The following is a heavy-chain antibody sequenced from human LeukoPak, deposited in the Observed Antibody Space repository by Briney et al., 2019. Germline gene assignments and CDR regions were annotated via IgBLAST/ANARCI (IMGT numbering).Heavy chain of an antibody. J-gene: IGHJ4*02. D-gene: IGHD3-16*01. V-gene: IGHV3-23*01. CDR2: LSGSGGST. Sequence: GGSLRLSCAASGFTFRSYGMSWVRQAPGKGLEWVSSLSGSGGSTYYADSVKGRFTISRDNSKNTLFLHMNSLGAEDTAVYYCAKALGGYDFDYWGQGILVTVSS. CDR3: AKALGGYDFDY. CDR1: GFTFRSYG.